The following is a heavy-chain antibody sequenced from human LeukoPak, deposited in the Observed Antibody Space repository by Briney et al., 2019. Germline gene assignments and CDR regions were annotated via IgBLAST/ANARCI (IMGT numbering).Heavy chain of an antibody. Sequence: PGGSLRLSCAASGFTFSSYGMHWVRQAPGKGLEWVAVISYDGSNKYYADSVKGRFTISRDNSKNTLYLQMNSLRAEDTAVYYCAIAAAAWGQGTLVTVSS. CDR1: GFTFSSYG. V-gene: IGHV3-30*03. J-gene: IGHJ5*02. CDR3: AIAAAA. CDR2: ISYDGSNK. D-gene: IGHD6-13*01.